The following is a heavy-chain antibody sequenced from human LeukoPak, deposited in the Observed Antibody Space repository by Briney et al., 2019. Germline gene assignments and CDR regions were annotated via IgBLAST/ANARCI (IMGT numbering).Heavy chain of an antibody. CDR3: ASITYYYDSSGYSNDAFDM. J-gene: IGHJ3*02. D-gene: IGHD3-22*01. V-gene: IGHV4-4*07. Sequence: SETLSLTCTVSGGSISSYYWSWIRQPAGKGLEWIGRIYISGSTNYNPSLKSRVTMSVDTSKNQFSLKLSSVTAADTAVYYCASITYYYDSSGYSNDAFDMWGQGTMVTVSS. CDR1: GGSISSYY. CDR2: IYISGST.